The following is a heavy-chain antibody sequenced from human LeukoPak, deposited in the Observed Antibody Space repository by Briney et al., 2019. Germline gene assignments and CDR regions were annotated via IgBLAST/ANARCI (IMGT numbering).Heavy chain of an antibody. V-gene: IGHV3-23*01. CDR3: AKSLLTTATGTGRAFDI. D-gene: IGHD1-1*01. CDR2: ISAGGETT. J-gene: IGHJ3*02. CDR1: RFRFSTFP. Sequence: GGSLRLSCAASRFRFSTFPMGWVRQAPGKGLEWVSGISAGGETTFYADSVKGRLTISRDNSKNTLYLQMNSLRADDTAVYYCAKSLLTTATGTGRAFDIWGQGTVVTVSS.